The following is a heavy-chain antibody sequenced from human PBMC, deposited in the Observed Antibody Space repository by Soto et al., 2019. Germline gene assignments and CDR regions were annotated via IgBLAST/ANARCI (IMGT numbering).Heavy chain of an antibody. CDR3: ARDKATAAAAATDFDY. CDR1: GFTFSDYY. D-gene: IGHD6-13*01. J-gene: IGHJ4*02. Sequence: GGSLRLSCAASGFTFSDYYMSWIRQAPGKGLEWVSYISSSGSTIYYADSVKGRFTISRDNAKNSLYLQMNSLRAEDTAVYYCARDKATAAAAATDFDYWGQGTLVTVSS. V-gene: IGHV3-11*01. CDR2: ISSSGSTI.